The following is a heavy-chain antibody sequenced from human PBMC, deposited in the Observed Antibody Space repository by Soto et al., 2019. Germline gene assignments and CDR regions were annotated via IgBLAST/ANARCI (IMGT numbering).Heavy chain of an antibody. D-gene: IGHD3-22*01. J-gene: IGHJ5*01. CDR2: INHSGRV. V-gene: IGHV4-34*01. CDR3: STRAYDTNAYYRFDP. CDR1: GGSFSGHS. Sequence: SETLSSTCAVYGGSFSGHSWTWIRQSPGKVLERIGDINHSGRVNYSPSLKSRVTISLDTSKNQFSLTLSAVTAADTAMYYCSTRAYDTNAYYRFDPWGQGTLVTVSS.